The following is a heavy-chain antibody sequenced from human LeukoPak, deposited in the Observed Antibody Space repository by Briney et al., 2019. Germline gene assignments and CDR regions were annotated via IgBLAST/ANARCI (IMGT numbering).Heavy chain of an antibody. Sequence: PGGSLRLSCAASGFTFSTYAMNWVRQAPGKGLEWVSGISASGGGKFYADSVKGRFTISRDKSKSTVSLQMNSLRAEDAAVYYCGKDNADYPIYYFDSWGQGILVTVSS. CDR2: ISASGGGK. D-gene: IGHD3-16*01. CDR3: GKDNADYPIYYFDS. J-gene: IGHJ4*02. V-gene: IGHV3-23*01. CDR1: GFTFSTYA.